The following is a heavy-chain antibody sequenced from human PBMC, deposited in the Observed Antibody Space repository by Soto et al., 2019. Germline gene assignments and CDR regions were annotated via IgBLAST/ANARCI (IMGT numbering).Heavy chain of an antibody. V-gene: IGHV1-69*13. J-gene: IGHJ6*02. CDR1: GGTFSSYA. Sequence: SVKVSCKASGGTFSSYAISWVRQAPGQGLEWMGGIIPIFGTANYAQKFQGRVTITADESTSTAYMELSSLRSEDTAVYYCARVLLWAYGMDVWGQGTTVTVSS. D-gene: IGHD3-10*01. CDR2: IIPIFGTA. CDR3: ARVLLWAYGMDV.